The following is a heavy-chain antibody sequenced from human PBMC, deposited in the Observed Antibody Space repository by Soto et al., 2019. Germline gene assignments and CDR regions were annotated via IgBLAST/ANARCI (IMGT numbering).Heavy chain of an antibody. J-gene: IGHJ6*02. V-gene: IGHV1-46*01. CDR3: ARQIRHYDSWSNTYYYYGLDV. CDR1: GYTFTSYS. CDR2: INPSSGRT. D-gene: IGHD3-3*01. Sequence: ASVKVSCKASGYTFTSYSMHWVRQAPGQGLEWMGIINPSSGRTSYAQNFQGRVTMTSDTSTSIVYLQWSSLKASDTAMYYCARQIRHYDSWSNTYYYYGLDVWGQGTTVTVSS.